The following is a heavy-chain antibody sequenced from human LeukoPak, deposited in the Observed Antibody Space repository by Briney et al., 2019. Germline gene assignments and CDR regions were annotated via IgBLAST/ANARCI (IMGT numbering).Heavy chain of an antibody. CDR3: AKDTGYNYGAFDY. Sequence: GGSLRLSCAASGFTFSNYGIHWVRQASGKGLEWVAIISYDGNSKYYADSVKGRFTISRDNSKNTLYLQMNSLRAEDTAMYYCAKDTGYNYGAFDYWGQGTLVTVSS. J-gene: IGHJ4*02. D-gene: IGHD5-18*01. V-gene: IGHV3-30*18. CDR2: ISYDGNSK. CDR1: GFTFSNYG.